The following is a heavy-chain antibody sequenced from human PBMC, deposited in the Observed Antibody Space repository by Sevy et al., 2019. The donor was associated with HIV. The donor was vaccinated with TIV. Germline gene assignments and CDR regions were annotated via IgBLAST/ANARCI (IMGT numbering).Heavy chain of an antibody. J-gene: IGHJ4*02. CDR3: VRDPDSSGWYDGAYFDS. D-gene: IGHD6-19*01. CDR2: ISSRSSTA. CDR1: GFTFSSYS. Sequence: GGSLRLSCAASGFTFSSYSMNWVRQAPGKGLEWVSYISSRSSTASYADSVKGRFAISRDNAKMTLYLQMNTLRDEDRAVYYCVRDPDSSGWYDGAYFDSWGQGTLVTVSS. V-gene: IGHV3-48*02.